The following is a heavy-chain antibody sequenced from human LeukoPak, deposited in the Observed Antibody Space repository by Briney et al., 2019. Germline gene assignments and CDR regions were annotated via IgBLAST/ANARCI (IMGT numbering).Heavy chain of an antibody. D-gene: IGHD4-11*01. CDR3: ARLVTTRESIGIDY. J-gene: IGHJ4*02. CDR2: IYYSGST. Sequence: PSETLSLTCTVSGGSNSSYYWSWIRHPPGKGLEWIGYIYYSGSTNYNPSLKSRVTISVDTSKNQFSLKLSSVTAADTAVYYCARLVTTRESIGIDYWGQGTLVTVSS. CDR1: GGSNSSYY. V-gene: IGHV4-59*08.